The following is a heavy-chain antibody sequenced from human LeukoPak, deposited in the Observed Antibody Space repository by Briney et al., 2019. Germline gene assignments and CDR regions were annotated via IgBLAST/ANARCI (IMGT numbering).Heavy chain of an antibody. D-gene: IGHD3-22*01. CDR3: ARMDYDTSGHHYMGFDY. V-gene: IGHV4-30-4*01. CDR1: GGSITSEDNY. J-gene: IGHJ4*02. Sequence: PSQTLSLTCTVSGGSITSEDNYWSWIRQPQGKGLEWIGDIYYSGRTFFTPSLKSRVSISIDTSKNQFSLRLTSVTAADTAIYFCARMDYDTSGHHYMGFDYWGQGALVTVSS. CDR2: IYYSGRT.